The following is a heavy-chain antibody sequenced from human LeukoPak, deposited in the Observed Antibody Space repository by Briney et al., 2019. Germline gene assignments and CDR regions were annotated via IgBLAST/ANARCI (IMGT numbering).Heavy chain of an antibody. J-gene: IGHJ4*02. CDR3: ARDTGTVVDY. CDR1: GGSISDYY. D-gene: IGHD4-23*01. CDR2: IYYSGST. Sequence: PSETLSLTCTVSGGSISDYYWSWIRQPPGKGLEWIGYIYYSGSTNYNPSLKSRVTTSVDTSKNQFSLKLSSVTAADTAVYYCARDTGTVVDYWGQGTLVTVSS. V-gene: IGHV4-59*01.